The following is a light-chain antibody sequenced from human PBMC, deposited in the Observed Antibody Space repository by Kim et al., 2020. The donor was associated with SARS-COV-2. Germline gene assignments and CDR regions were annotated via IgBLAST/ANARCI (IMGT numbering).Light chain of an antibody. J-gene: IGKJ1*01. CDR2: GAS. CDR3: QQYGSSPAT. CDR1: QRIAAGY. V-gene: IGKV3-20*01. Sequence: SPGERAPLSCRASQRIAAGYLAWYQHRPGRAPRLLIFGASSRATGIPDRFSGSGSGTDFTLTITRLEPEDFALYYCQQYGSSPATFGQGTKVDIK.